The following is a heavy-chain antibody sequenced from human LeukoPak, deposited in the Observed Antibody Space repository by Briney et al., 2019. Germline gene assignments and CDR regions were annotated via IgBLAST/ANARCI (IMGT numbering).Heavy chain of an antibody. D-gene: IGHD4/OR15-4a*01. Sequence: PGGSLRLFCTASGFTFRTSWMTWVRQARGEGAEWVANINQDGSEKSYVDSVRGRFTISRDNAKSSLFLQMNSLRAEDTAAYYCARASGDYAEGGYWGQGTLVTVSS. CDR3: ARASGDYAEGGY. V-gene: IGHV3-7*04. J-gene: IGHJ4*02. CDR1: GFTFRTSW. CDR2: INQDGSEK.